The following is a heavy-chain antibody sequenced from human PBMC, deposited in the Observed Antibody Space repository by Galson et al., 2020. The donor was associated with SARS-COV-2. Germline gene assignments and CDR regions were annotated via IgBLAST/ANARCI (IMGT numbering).Heavy chain of an antibody. CDR1: GFTFDDYA. V-gene: IGHV3-9*01. Sequence: GGSLRLSCAASGFTFDDYAMHWVRQAPGKGLEWVSGISWNSDSIGYADSVKGRFTISRDNAKNSLYLQMNSLRTEDTALYYCAKDGPKLMGLFYSYYMDVWGKGTTVTVSS. CDR3: AKDGPKLMGLFYSYYMDV. CDR2: ISWNSDSI. D-gene: IGHD2-8*01. J-gene: IGHJ6*03.